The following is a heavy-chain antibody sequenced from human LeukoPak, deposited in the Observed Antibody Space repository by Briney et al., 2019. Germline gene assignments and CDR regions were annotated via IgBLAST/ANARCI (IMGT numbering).Heavy chain of an antibody. V-gene: IGHV1-18*01. J-gene: IGHJ4*02. CDR2: ISAHNGNT. CDR1: GYTFTRYG. D-gene: IGHD7-27*01. CDR3: ATAINWGSHYFDY. Sequence: ASVKVSCKASGYTFTRYGISWVRQAPGQGLEWMGWISAHNGNTKYAQKLQGRVTMTTDTSTSTAYMELRSLRSDDTAVYYCATAINWGSHYFDYWGQGTLVTVSS.